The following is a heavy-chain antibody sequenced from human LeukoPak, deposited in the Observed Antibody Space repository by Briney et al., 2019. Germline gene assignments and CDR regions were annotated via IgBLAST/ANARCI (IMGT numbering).Heavy chain of an antibody. V-gene: IGHV1-69*01. CDR1: GGTLSSYA. D-gene: IGHD3-10*01. CDR3: ARRVRRGVSHPPHYYYYYAMDV. CDR2: IIPMFRTA. J-gene: IGHJ6*04. Sequence: SVKVSCKSSGGTLSSYAISWVRQAPGQGLEWMGGIIPMFRTANYAQKFQGRVTITADESTSTAYMELSSLRSEDTAVYYCARRVRRGVSHPPHYYYYYAMDVWGKGTTITVSA.